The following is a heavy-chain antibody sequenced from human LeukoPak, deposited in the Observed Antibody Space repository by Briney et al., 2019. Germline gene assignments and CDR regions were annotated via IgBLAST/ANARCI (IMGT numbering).Heavy chain of an antibody. CDR2: IYPADSDT. D-gene: IGHD5/OR15-5a*01. CDR3: ARVYGRRFDY. CDR1: GYSFSTNW. V-gene: IGHV5-51*01. Sequence: GESLKISCKGSGYSFSTNWIGWVRQMSGKGLEWMGIIYPADSDTRYSPSSQGQVTISADKSISTAYLQLSSLKASDTAMYFCARVYGRRFDYWGQGTLVTVSS. J-gene: IGHJ4*02.